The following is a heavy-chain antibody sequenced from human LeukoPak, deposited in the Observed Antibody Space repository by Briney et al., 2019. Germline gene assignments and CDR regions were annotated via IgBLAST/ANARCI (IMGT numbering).Heavy chain of an antibody. CDR3: ARDLGYGSGSYYDY. CDR2: IIPILGKA. CDR1: GGTFSSYA. V-gene: IGHV1-69*04. Sequence: ASVKVSRKASGGTFSSYAISWVRQAPGQGLEWMERIIPILGKANYAQKFQGRVTITADKSTSTAYMELSSLRSEDTAVYYCARDLGYGSGSYYDYWGQGTLVTVSS. D-gene: IGHD3-10*01. J-gene: IGHJ4*02.